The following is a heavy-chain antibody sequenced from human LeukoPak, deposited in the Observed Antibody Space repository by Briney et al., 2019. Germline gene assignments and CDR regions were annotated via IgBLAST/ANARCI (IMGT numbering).Heavy chain of an antibody. J-gene: IGHJ6*03. CDR1: GFTFSSYA. Sequence: GGSLRLSCAASGFTFSSYAMSWVRQAPGKGLVWVSAISGSGGSAYYADSVKGRFTISRDNSKNTLYLQMNSLRAEDTAVYYCAKVYYYDSSGYSLGLENYYYMDVWGKGTTVTVSS. V-gene: IGHV3-23*01. CDR3: AKVYYYDSSGYSLGLENYYYMDV. CDR2: ISGSGGSA. D-gene: IGHD3-22*01.